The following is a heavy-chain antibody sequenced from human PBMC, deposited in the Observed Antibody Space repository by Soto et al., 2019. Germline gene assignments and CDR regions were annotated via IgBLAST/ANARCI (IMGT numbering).Heavy chain of an antibody. CDR2: IIPIFGTA. J-gene: IGHJ6*02. D-gene: IGHD4-4*01. CDR1: GGTFSSYA. CDR3: ARYSNYGRDYYYGMDV. V-gene: IGHV1-69*06. Sequence: SVKVSCKASGGTFSSYAISWVRQAPGQGLEWMGGIIPIFGTANYAQKFQGRVTITADKSTSTAYMELSSLRSEDTAVYYCARYSNYGRDYYYGMDVWGQGTTVTVSS.